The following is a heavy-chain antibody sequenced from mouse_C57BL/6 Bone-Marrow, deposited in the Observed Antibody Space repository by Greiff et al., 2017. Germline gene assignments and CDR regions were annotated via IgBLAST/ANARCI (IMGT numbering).Heavy chain of an antibody. Sequence: VQLQQSGAELARPGASVKLSCKASGYTFTSYGISWVKQRTGQGLEWIGAIYPRSGSTYYNEKFKGKATLTADKSSSTAYMQLRRLTSEDSAVLFCARYYCSPYWYLGVWGTGATVTVSS. CDR2: IYPRSGST. CDR3: ARYYCSPYWYLGV. CDR1: GYTFTSYG. J-gene: IGHJ1*03. D-gene: IGHD1-1*01. V-gene: IGHV1-81*01.